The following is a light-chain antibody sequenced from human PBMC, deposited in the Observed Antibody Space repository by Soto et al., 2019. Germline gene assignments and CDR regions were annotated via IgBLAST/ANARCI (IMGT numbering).Light chain of an antibody. Sequence: EIVMTQSPATLSVSPGDGVTLSCRASQTVASMIACYQQKPGQAPSLLIYGASTRASGVPDRFSGTGSGTDFTLTISSLEPEDFAFYYWQQRSNCPRTFGQGTKVDIK. CDR3: QQRSNCPRT. CDR1: QTVASM. CDR2: GAS. V-gene: IGKV3-15*01. J-gene: IGKJ1*01.